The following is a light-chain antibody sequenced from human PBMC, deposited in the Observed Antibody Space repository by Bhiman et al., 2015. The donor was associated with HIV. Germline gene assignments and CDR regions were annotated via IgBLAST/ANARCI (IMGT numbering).Light chain of an antibody. Sequence: QSVLTQPPSVSAAPGQKVTISCSGSSSNIGNNYVSWYQQLPGTAPKLLIYDNHKRPSGIPERFSGSKSGTSATLGITGLQTGDEADYYCGTWDSSLSAWVFGGGTKLTVL. CDR3: GTWDSSLSAWV. CDR2: DNH. V-gene: IGLV1-51*01. CDR1: SSNIGNNY. J-gene: IGLJ3*02.